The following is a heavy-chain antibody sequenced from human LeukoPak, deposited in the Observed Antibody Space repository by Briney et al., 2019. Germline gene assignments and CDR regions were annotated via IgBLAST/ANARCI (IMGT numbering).Heavy chain of an antibody. D-gene: IGHD3-22*01. CDR1: GYTFTSYD. J-gene: IGHJ4*02. V-gene: IGHV1-8*03. CDR2: MNPNSGNT. CDR3: AADGPNYYDSSGHLRY. Sequence: ASVKVSCKASGYTFTSYDINWVRQATGQGLEWMGWMNPNSGNTGYAQKFQGRVTITRNTSISTAYMELSSLRSEDTAVYYCAADGPNYYDSSGHLRYWGQGTLVTVSS.